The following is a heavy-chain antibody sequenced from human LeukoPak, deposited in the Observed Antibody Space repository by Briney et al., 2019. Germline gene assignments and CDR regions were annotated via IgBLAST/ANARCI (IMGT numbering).Heavy chain of an antibody. V-gene: IGHV3-53*01. J-gene: IGHJ6*03. Sequence: GGSLRLSCAASGFTASSNYMSWVRQAPGKGLEWVSVIYSGGSTYYADSVKGRFTISRDNSKNTLYLQMNSLRAEDTAVYYCARVVWGYYYMDVWGKGTTVTVSS. CDR1: GFTASSNY. D-gene: IGHD2-8*01. CDR2: IYSGGST. CDR3: ARVVWGYYYMDV.